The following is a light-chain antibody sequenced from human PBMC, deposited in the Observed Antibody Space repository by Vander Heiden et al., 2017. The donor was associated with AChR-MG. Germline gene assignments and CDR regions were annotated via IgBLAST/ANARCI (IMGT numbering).Light chain of an antibody. V-gene: IGLV1-51*01. J-gene: IGLJ3*02. Sequence: QSVFTQPPSVSAAPGQKVPSSCSGSSSNIGNNYVSWYQQLPGTAHKILIYDNNKRPSGIPDRFAGSKSGTSATLGITGLQTGDEADYYCGTWDNSLSAGVFGGGTKLTVL. CDR3: GTWDNSLSAGV. CDR1: SSNIGNNY. CDR2: DNN.